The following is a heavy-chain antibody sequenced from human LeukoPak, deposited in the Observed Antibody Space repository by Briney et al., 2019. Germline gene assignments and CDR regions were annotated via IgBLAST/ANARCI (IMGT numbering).Heavy chain of an antibody. CDR3: ARSYDFWSGGFDY. CDR1: GFTFSSYA. V-gene: IGHV4-59*01. J-gene: IGHJ4*02. CDR2: IYYSGST. D-gene: IGHD3-3*01. Sequence: PGGSLRLSCAASGFTFSSYAMSWVRQAPGKGLEWIGYIYYSGSTNYNPSLKSRVTISVDTSKNQFSLKLSSVTAADTAVYYCARSYDFWSGGFDYWGQGTLVTVSS.